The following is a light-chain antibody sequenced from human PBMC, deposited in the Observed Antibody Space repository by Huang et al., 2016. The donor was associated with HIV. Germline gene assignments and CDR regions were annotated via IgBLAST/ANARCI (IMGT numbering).Light chain of an antibody. CDR3: QQRSNWPAVT. J-gene: IGKJ4*01. CDR2: DAS. CDR1: QSVSSY. Sequence: EIVLTQSPDTLSLSPGERATLSCRASQSVSSYLAWYQRKPGQAPRLLIYDASNRATGIPARFSGSGSGTDFTLTISSLEPEDCAVYYCQQRSNWPAVTFGGGTKVEIK. V-gene: IGKV3-11*01.